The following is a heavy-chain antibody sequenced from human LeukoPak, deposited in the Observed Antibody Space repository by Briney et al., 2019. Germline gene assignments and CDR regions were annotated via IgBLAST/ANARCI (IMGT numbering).Heavy chain of an antibody. Sequence: SETLSLTCTVSGGSISSSSYYWGWIRQPPGKGLEWIGSIYYSGSTYYSPSLKSRVTISVDTSKNQFSLKLSSVTAADTAVCYCARHVQNYDILTGYYFSRFDYWGQGTLVTVSS. CDR1: GGSISSSSYY. CDR2: IYYSGST. CDR3: ARHVQNYDILTGYYFSRFDY. D-gene: IGHD3-9*01. J-gene: IGHJ4*02. V-gene: IGHV4-39*01.